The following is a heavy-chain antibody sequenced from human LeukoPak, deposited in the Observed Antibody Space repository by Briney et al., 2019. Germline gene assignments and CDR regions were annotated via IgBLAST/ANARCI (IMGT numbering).Heavy chain of an antibody. J-gene: IGHJ4*02. CDR1: GDSISSYY. D-gene: IGHD2-15*01. CDR3: ARRYCSGGSCYSSFDY. CDR2: LYYSGST. Sequence: SETLSLTCTVSGDSISSYYWSWIRHPPGKGLEWIGYLYYSGSTNYNPSLKSRVTISVDTSKNRFSLKLSSVTAADTAVYYCARRYCSGGSCYSSFDYWGQGTLVTVSS. V-gene: IGHV4-59*01.